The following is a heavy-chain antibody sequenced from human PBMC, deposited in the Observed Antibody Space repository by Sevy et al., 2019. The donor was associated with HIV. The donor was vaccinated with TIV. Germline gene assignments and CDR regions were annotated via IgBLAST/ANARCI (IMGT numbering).Heavy chain of an antibody. J-gene: IGHJ3*02. D-gene: IGHD2-21*02. Sequence: GGSLRLSCAASGFTFSSYSMNWVRQAPGKGLEWVSSISSSSSYIYYADSVKGRFTISRDNAKNSLYLQMNSLRAEDTAVYYCARDHQSGVFRGGDPAGAFDIWGQGTMVTVSS. CDR1: GFTFSSYS. CDR3: ARDHQSGVFRGGDPAGAFDI. V-gene: IGHV3-21*01. CDR2: ISSSSSYI.